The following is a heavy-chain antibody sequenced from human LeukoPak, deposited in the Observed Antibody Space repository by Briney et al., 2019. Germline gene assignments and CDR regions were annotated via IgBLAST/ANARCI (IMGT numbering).Heavy chain of an antibody. J-gene: IGHJ4*02. V-gene: IGHV3-30*18. D-gene: IGHD3-22*01. Sequence: GRSLRLSCAASGFTFSSYGMHWVRQAPGKGLEWVAVISYDGSNKYYADSVKGRFTISRDNSKNTLYLQMNSLRAEDTAVYYCAKDRSLGYYDSSGYYHYFDYWGQGTLVTVSS. CDR2: ISYDGSNK. CDR3: AKDRSLGYYDSSGYYHYFDY. CDR1: GFTFSSYG.